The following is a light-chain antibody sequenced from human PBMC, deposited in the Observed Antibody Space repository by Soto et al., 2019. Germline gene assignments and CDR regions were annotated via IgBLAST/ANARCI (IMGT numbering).Light chain of an antibody. V-gene: IGKV3-20*01. Sequence: EIVLTQSPGTLSLSPGGRATLSSRASQSVSNNYLAWYQQKPVQATRLLIYGASNRANGIPDRFSGSVSGTDFTLTISRLEPEDFASYYYQQYGSSHPLTFGGGTKVDIK. CDR2: GAS. CDR3: QQYGSSHPLT. CDR1: QSVSNNY. J-gene: IGKJ4*01.